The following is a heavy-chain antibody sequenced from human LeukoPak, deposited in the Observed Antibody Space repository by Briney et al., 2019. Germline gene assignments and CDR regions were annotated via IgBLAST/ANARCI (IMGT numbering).Heavy chain of an antibody. V-gene: IGHV3-23*01. Sequence: GGSLRLSCAASGFTFSSYDMSWVRQAPGKGLEWVSAIRVSGDSTYYADSVKGRFTISRDSSKNTLYLQMNSLRAEDTAVYYCAKYLSGYGTRYWGQGTLVTVSS. D-gene: IGHD5-12*01. CDR3: AKYLSGYGTRY. CDR1: GFTFSSYD. CDR2: IRVSGDST. J-gene: IGHJ4*02.